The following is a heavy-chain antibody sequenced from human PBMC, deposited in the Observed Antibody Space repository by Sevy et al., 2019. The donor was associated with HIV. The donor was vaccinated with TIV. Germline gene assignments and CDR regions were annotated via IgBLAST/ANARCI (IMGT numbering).Heavy chain of an antibody. V-gene: IGHV4-31*03. CDR2: IYYSGST. Sequence: SETLSLTCTVSGGSISSGGYYWSWIRQHTGKGLEWIGYIYYSGSTYYNPSLQSRVTISVDTSKNQFSLKLSAVTAADTAVYYCARGAVAGRLYYFDYWGQGTLVTVSS. CDR3: ARGAVAGRLYYFDY. J-gene: IGHJ4*02. D-gene: IGHD6-19*01. CDR1: GGSISSGGYY.